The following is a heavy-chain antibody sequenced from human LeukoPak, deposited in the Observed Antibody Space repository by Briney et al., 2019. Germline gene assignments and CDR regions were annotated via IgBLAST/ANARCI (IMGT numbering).Heavy chain of an antibody. D-gene: IGHD6-13*01. CDR1: GGSISSYY. CDR2: IYYSGST. Sequence: SETLSLTCTVSGGSISSYYWSWIRQPPGKGLEWIGYIYYSGSTNYNPSLKSRVTISVDTSKNQFSLKLSSVTAADTAVYYCARDNSSSWYRGGWFDPWGQGTLVTVSS. J-gene: IGHJ5*02. CDR3: ARDNSSSWYRGGWFDP. V-gene: IGHV4-59*01.